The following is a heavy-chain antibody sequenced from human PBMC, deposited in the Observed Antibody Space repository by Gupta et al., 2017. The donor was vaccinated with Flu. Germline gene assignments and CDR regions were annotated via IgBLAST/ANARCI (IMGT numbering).Heavy chain of an antibody. J-gene: IGHJ4*02. CDR1: GFDFNSYE. V-gene: IGHV3-48*03. D-gene: IGHD1-26*01. Sequence: EVFLVESGGGLAQPGGSLRLSCAASGFDFNSYEISWVRQAPGRGLEWVAFISSSAVTYYTDPVRGRFTISRDNANKLLYLQMSSLRGEDTAIYYCARGHWDNWGQGTLVTVSS. CDR2: ISSSAVT. CDR3: ARGHWDN.